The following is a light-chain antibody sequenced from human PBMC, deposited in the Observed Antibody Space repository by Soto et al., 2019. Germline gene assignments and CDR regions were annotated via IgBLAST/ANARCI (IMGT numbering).Light chain of an antibody. J-gene: IGKJ3*01. CDR2: GAS. V-gene: IGKV3-15*01. CDR3: QHYNDWPPAFT. Sequence: EILMTQSPATLSVSPGERATLSCRASQSLSRNLAWYQQKPGQAPRLLIYGASTRASGIRARFSGSGAGTEFTLTISSLQSEDFALYYCQHYNDWPPAFTFGPGTKVDL. CDR1: QSLSRN.